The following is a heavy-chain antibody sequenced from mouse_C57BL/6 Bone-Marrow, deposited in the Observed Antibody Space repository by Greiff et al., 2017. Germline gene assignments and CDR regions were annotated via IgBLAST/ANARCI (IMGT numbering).Heavy chain of an antibody. CDR3: ARDRDYYGSRGGFAY. Sequence: EVQLVESEGGLVQPGSSMKLSCTASGFTFSDYYMAWVRQVPEKGLEWVANINYDGSSTYYLDSLKSRFIISRDNAKNILYLQMSSLKSEDTATYYCARDRDYYGSRGGFAYWGQGTLVTVSA. V-gene: IGHV5-16*01. J-gene: IGHJ3*01. CDR2: INYDGSST. D-gene: IGHD1-1*01. CDR1: GFTFSDYY.